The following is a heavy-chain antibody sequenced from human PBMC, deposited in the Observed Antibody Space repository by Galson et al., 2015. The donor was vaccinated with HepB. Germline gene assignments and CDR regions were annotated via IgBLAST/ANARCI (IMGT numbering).Heavy chain of an antibody. J-gene: IGHJ4*02. V-gene: IGHV2-5*02. CDR3: AHTPGAHYYDTSCEFDY. Sequence: PALVKPTQTLTLTCTLSGFSLSTNGVSVGWIRQPPGKALEWLALIYWDDDKRYSPSLKSRLTITKDTSKNQVVLTMTNMDPVDTARSYCAHTPGAHYYDTSCEFDYWGQGTLLTVS. CDR2: IYWDDDK. D-gene: IGHD3-22*01. CDR1: GFSLSTNGVS.